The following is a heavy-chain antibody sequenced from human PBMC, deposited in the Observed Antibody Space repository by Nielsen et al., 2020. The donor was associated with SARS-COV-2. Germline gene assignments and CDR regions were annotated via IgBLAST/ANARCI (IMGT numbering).Heavy chain of an antibody. Sequence: SETLSLTCTVSGGSIRSYYWTWIRQPLGKGLEWIGYIYYTGSTNYNPSLKSRVTMSVDTSKNQFSLKLRSVTAADTAVYFCATAVGATSSHDAFDIWGQGTMVTVSS. CDR3: ATAVGATSSHDAFDI. J-gene: IGHJ3*02. CDR2: IYYTGST. CDR1: GGSIRSYY. D-gene: IGHD1-26*01. V-gene: IGHV4-59*08.